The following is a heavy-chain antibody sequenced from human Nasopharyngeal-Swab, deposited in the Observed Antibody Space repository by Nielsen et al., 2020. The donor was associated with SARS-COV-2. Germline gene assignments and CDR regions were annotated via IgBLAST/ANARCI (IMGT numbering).Heavy chain of an antibody. J-gene: IGHJ6*02. CDR1: GYTFTTYG. Sequence: ASVKVSCKASGYTFTTYGISWVRQAPGQGLEWMGWISAYNGNTNYAQKFQGRVTMATDTSTSTAYMELRSLRSDDTAVYYCARDLKGSSWYYYYYGMDVWGQGTTVTVSS. CDR3: ARDLKGSSWYYYYYGMDV. D-gene: IGHD6-13*01. V-gene: IGHV1-18*01. CDR2: ISAYNGNT.